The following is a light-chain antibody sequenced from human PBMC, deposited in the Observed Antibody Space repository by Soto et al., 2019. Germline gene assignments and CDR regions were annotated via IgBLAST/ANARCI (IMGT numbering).Light chain of an antibody. V-gene: IGKV2-40*01. Sequence: DIVMTQTPLSLPVTPGEPASISCRSSQSLLDSDDGNTYLDWYLQKPGQSPQVLIYTSSYRASGVPDRFSGSGSVTDFTLRISRVEAEDVGVYYCMQRIEFPLTFGGGTKVDIK. CDR3: MQRIEFPLT. CDR1: QSLLDSDDGNTY. J-gene: IGKJ4*01. CDR2: TSS.